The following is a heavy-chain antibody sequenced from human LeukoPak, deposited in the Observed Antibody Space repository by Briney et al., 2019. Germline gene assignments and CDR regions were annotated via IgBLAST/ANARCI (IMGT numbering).Heavy chain of an antibody. Sequence: GGSLRLSCAASGFTFSNYGMHWVRQAPGKGLEWVAVISYDGSNKFYADSVKGRFTISRDNSKNTLYLQMNVLKTDDTAVYYCVSRYGAPPYWGQGTLVTVSS. D-gene: IGHD4-17*01. V-gene: IGHV3-30*03. CDR2: ISYDGSNK. CDR3: VSRYGAPPY. CDR1: GFTFSNYG. J-gene: IGHJ4*02.